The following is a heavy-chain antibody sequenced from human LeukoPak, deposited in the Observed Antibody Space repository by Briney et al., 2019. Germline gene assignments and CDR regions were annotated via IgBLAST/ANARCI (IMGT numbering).Heavy chain of an antibody. J-gene: IGHJ5*02. D-gene: IGHD5-18*01. CDR3: ARGGVDTAMVNWFDP. Sequence: SETLSLTCTVSGGSISSGGYYWSWIRQHPGKGLEWIGYIYYSGSTYYNPSLKSRVTISVDTSKNQFSLKLSSVTAADTVVYYCARGGVDTAMVNWFDPWGQGTLVTVSS. CDR1: GGSISSGGYY. V-gene: IGHV4-31*03. CDR2: IYYSGST.